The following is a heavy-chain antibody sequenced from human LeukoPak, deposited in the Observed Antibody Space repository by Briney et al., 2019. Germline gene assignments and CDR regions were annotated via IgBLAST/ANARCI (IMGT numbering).Heavy chain of an antibody. J-gene: IGHJ4*02. V-gene: IGHV4-59*08. D-gene: IGHD6-19*01. CDR1: GGSISSYY. CDR3: ARAYSSGWPSNY. Sequence: PSETLSLTCTVSGGSISSYYWSWIRQPPGKGLEWIGYIYYSGSTNYNPSLKSRVTISVDTSKNQFSLKLSSVTAADTAVYYCARAYSSGWPSNYWGQGTLVTVSS. CDR2: IYYSGST.